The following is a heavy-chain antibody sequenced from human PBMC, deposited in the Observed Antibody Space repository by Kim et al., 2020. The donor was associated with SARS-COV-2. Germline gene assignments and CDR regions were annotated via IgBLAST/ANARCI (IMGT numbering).Heavy chain of an antibody. CDR1: GGSISSGDYY. J-gene: IGHJ4*02. CDR3: ARALGSITIFGVVIAHFDY. V-gene: IGHV4-30-4*01. Sequence: SETLSLTCTVSGGSISSGDYYWSWIRQPPGKGLEWIGYIYYSGSTYYNPSLKSRVTISVDTSKNQFSLKLSSVTAADTAVYYCARALGSITIFGVVIAHFDYWGQGTLVTVSS. D-gene: IGHD3-3*01. CDR2: IYYSGST.